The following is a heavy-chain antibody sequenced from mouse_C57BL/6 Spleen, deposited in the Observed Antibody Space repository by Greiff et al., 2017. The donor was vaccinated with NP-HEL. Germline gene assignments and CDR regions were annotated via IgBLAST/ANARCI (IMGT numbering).Heavy chain of an antibody. J-gene: IGHJ2*01. Sequence: VKLQQPGAELVRPGSSVKLSCKASGYTFTSYWMHWVKQRPIQGLEWIGNIDPSDSETHYNQKFKDKATLTVDKSSSTVYMQLSSLTSEDSAVYYCARESKTAFYFAYWGQGTTLTVSS. CDR2: IDPSDSET. CDR3: ARESKTAFYFAY. V-gene: IGHV1-52*01. D-gene: IGHD3-2*01. CDR1: GYTFTSYW.